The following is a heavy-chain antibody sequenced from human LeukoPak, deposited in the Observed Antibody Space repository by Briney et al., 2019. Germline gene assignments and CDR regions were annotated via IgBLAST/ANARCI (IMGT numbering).Heavy chain of an antibody. J-gene: IGHJ3*02. CDR2: IIPIFGTA. CDR3: ARSTPDYSAFDI. CDR1: GGTFSSYA. V-gene: IGHV1-69*13. Sequence: ASVKVSCKASGGTFSSYAISWVRPAPGQGLEWMGGIIPIFGTANYAQKFQGRVTITADESTSTAYMELSSLRSEDTAVYYCARSTPDYSAFDIWGQGTMVSVSS. D-gene: IGHD4-11*01.